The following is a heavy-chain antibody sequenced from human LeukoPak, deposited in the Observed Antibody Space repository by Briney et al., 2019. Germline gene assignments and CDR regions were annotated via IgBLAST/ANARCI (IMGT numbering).Heavy chain of an antibody. J-gene: IGHJ4*02. Sequence: SETLSLTCSVPGGSISSSGYFWDWIRQPPGKGLEWIGSVYYSGTTSYNPSLKSRVTISVDTSKNQFSLRLTSVPAADTGVYYCARRRTWSGYDYWGQGTLVTVSS. V-gene: IGHV4-39*01. CDR3: ARRRTWSGYDY. CDR1: GGSISSSGYF. D-gene: IGHD3-3*01. CDR2: VYYSGTT.